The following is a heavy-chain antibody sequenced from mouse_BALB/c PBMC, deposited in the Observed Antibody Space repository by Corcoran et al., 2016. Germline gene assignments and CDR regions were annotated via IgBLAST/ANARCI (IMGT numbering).Heavy chain of an antibody. J-gene: IGHJ3*01. Sequence: QVTLKDSAPGLLQPSQTLSLTCSFSGFSLSTSGMGVSWIRQPSGKGLEWLAPIYWEDDKRYNPPLKSRLTIPKDTSRNQVFLKITSVGTADTATYYYARSELGRKRFAYWGQGTLVTVSA. CDR3: ARSELGRKRFAY. V-gene: IGHV8-12*01. CDR1: GFSLSTSGMG. CDR2: IYWEDDK. D-gene: IGHD4-1*01.